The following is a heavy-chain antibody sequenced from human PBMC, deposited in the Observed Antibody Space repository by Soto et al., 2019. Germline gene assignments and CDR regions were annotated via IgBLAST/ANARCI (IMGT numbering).Heavy chain of an antibody. Sequence: EVQLVESGGGLVKPGGSLRLSCVGSGFSFSSYSMNWVRQAPGKGLEWVSSISSSSSYIYYADSVKGRFTISRDNAKNSLYLQMNSLRAEDTAVYYCARDWSGYDWGGYYYYGMDVWGQGTTVTVSS. V-gene: IGHV3-21*01. J-gene: IGHJ6*02. CDR2: ISSSSSYI. CDR1: GFSFSSYS. CDR3: ARDWSGYDWGGYYYYGMDV. D-gene: IGHD5-12*01.